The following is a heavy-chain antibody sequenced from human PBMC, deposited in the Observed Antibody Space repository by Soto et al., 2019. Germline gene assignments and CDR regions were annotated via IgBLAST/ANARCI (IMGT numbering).Heavy chain of an antibody. CDR2: IDYRGST. V-gene: IGHV4-31*03. CDR3: ARVGRRSPGMDV. J-gene: IGHJ6*02. CDR1: GGSISSGGYY. Sequence: QVQLQESGPGLVKPSQTLSLTCTVSGGSISSGGYYCSWIRQHPVKGLEWIRYIDYRGSTYYNPSLKSRVTISVDPSKNLFSLKLSSVTAADTAVYYCARVGRRSPGMDVWGQGTTVTVSS.